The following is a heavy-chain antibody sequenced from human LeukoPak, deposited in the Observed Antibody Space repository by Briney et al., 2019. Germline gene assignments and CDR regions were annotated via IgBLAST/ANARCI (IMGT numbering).Heavy chain of an antibody. D-gene: IGHD4-17*01. CDR1: GGSISSYY. V-gene: IGHV4-4*07. J-gene: IGHJ5*02. CDR2: IYTSGST. Sequence: SETLSLTCTVSGGSISSYYWSWIRQPAGKGLEWIGRIYTSGSTNYNPSLKSRVTMSVDTSKNQFSLKLSSVTAADTAVYYCARDRHDYGDYGLVDPWGQGTLVTVSS. CDR3: ARDRHDYGDYGLVDP.